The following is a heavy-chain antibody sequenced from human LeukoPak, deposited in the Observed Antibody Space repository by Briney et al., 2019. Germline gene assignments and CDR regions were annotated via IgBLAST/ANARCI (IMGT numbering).Heavy chain of an antibody. D-gene: IGHD4-17*01. V-gene: IGHV1-18*01. CDR2: ISAYNGNT. CDR1: GYTFTSYG. Sequence: GASVKVSCKASGYTFTSYGISWVRQAPGQGLEWMGWISAYNGNTNYAQKLQGRVTMTTDTSTSTAYMKLRSLRSGDTAVYYCARDAYGDYVPDYFDYWGQGTLVTVSS. CDR3: ARDAYGDYVPDYFDY. J-gene: IGHJ4*02.